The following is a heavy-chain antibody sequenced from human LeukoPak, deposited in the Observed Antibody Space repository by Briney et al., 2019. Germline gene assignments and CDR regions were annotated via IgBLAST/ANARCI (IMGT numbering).Heavy chain of an antibody. V-gene: IGHV3-21*01. CDR1: GFTFSSYS. D-gene: IGHD4-17*01. CDR2: ISSSSSYI. J-gene: IGHJ4*02. Sequence: PGGSLRLSCAASGFTFSSYSMNWVRQAPGKGLEWVSSISSSSSYIYYADSVKGRFTISRDNAKNPLYLQMNSLRAEDTAMYYCARAGMTTVTTRFDYWGQGTLVTVSS. CDR3: ARAGMTTVTTRFDY.